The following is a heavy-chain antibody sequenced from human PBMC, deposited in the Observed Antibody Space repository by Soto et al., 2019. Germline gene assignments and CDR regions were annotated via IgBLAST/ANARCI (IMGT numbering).Heavy chain of an antibody. J-gene: IGHJ3*02. V-gene: IGHV3-23*01. CDR1: GFTFSNYV. Sequence: EVQLLESGGGLVQPGGSLRLSCAASGFTFSNYVMNWVRQAPGKGLEWVSTISYSADKTFYADSVKGRFTTSRDNSMESLFLQMISLRGDDAAVYYCARRARTATTNWGAFDIWGQGTMVTVSS. D-gene: IGHD1-7*01. CDR2: ISYSADKT. CDR3: ARRARTATTNWGAFDI.